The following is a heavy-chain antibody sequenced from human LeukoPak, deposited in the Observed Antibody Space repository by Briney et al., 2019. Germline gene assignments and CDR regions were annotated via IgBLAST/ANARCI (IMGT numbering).Heavy chain of an antibody. CDR3: ARDLGYYDSSGYFPDY. V-gene: IGHV1-18*01. CDR1: GYTFTSYG. D-gene: IGHD3-22*01. J-gene: IGHJ4*02. Sequence: ASVKVSCKTSGYTFTSYGISWVRQAPGQGLEWMGWISAYNGNTNYAQKFQGRVTMTTDTSTSTAYMELRSLRSDDTAVYYCARDLGYYDSSGYFPDYWGQGTLVTVSS. CDR2: ISAYNGNT.